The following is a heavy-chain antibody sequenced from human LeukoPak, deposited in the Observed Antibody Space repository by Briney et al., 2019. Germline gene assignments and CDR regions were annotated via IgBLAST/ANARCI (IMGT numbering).Heavy chain of an antibody. V-gene: IGHV1-2*02. CDR2: INPNSGGT. D-gene: IGHD5-12*01. CDR3: ARVLGGFSYFEY. J-gene: IGHJ4*02. Sequence: GASVKVSCKASGYTFTVYYMHWVRQAPGQGLEWMGWINPNSGGTSYAQKFQGRVTMTRDTSISSAYMELSRLRSDDTALYYCARVLGGFSYFEYWGQGTLVTVSS. CDR1: GYTFTVYY.